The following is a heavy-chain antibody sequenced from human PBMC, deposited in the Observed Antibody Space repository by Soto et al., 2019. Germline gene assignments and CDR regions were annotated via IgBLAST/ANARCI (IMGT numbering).Heavy chain of an antibody. CDR3: ARSDDYGDYLYFDY. CDR2: INPNSGGT. J-gene: IGHJ4*02. Sequence: GASVKVSCKASGYTFTGYYMHWVRQAPGQGLEWMGWINPNSGGTNYAQKFQGWVTMTRDTSISTAYMELSRLRSDDTAVYYCARSDDYGDYLYFDYWGQGTLVTVSS. V-gene: IGHV1-2*04. CDR1: GYTFTGYY. D-gene: IGHD4-17*01.